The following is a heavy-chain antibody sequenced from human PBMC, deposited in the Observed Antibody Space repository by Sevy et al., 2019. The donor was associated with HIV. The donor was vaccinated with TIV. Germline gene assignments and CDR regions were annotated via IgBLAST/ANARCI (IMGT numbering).Heavy chain of an antibody. CDR2: INSDGRST. J-gene: IGHJ6*02. Sequence: GSLRLSCTASGFTFSIFWMHWVRQAPGKGLVWVSHINSDGRSTTYADSVKGRFTISRDNAKNTQYLQMNSLRDEDTAVYFCARDKIYGMDVWGQGTTVTVSS. CDR1: GFTFSIFW. V-gene: IGHV3-74*01. CDR3: ARDKIYGMDV.